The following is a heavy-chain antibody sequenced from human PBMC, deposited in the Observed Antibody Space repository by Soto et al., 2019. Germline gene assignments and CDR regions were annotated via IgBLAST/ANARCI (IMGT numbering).Heavy chain of an antibody. V-gene: IGHV4-4*02. Sequence: SETLSLTCAVSGGSISSSNWWSWVRQPPGKGLEWIGEIYHSGSTNYNPSLKSRVTISVDKSKNQFSLKINSVTAADTAVYYCARGHLGITTTGTWYDFDYWGQGTLVTVSS. CDR2: IYHSGST. D-gene: IGHD2-15*01. CDR3: ARGHLGITTTGTWYDFDY. CDR1: GGSISSSNW. J-gene: IGHJ4*02.